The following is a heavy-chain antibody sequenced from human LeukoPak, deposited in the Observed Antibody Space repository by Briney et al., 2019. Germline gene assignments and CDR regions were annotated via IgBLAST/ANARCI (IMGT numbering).Heavy chain of an antibody. CDR2: IYSTGST. Sequence: PSETLSLTCIVSGGPISPYSWSWIRQPAGKGLEWIGRIYSTGSTNYNPSFKSRVTMSVDTSKNQFSLKVSSVTAADTAVYYCARAAGAYALDVWGQGITVTVSS. CDR1: GGPISPYS. D-gene: IGHD7-27*01. J-gene: IGHJ6*02. V-gene: IGHV4-4*07. CDR3: ARAAGAYALDV.